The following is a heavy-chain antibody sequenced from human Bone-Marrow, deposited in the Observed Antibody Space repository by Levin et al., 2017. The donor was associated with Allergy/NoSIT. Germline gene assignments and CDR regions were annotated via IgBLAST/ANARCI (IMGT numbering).Heavy chain of an antibody. Sequence: PGGSLRLSCSASGFTFSRYAMDWVRQAPGKGLQFVSGINNSGGSTYYADSVKGRFTISRDNSKNTLYLQMDSLRTEDTSIYYCVKEEGVRLAYDYYYYIDVWGRGTTVTVSS. CDR2: INNSGGST. V-gene: IGHV3-64D*06. D-gene: IGHD3-10*01. CDR1: GFTFSRYA. J-gene: IGHJ6*03. CDR3: VKEEGVRLAYDYYYYIDV.